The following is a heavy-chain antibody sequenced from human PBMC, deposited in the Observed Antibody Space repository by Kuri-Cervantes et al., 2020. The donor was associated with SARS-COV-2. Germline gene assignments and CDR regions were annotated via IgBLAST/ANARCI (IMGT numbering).Heavy chain of an antibody. J-gene: IGHJ6*02. D-gene: IGHD2/OR15-2a*01. V-gene: IGHV4-4*07. CDR3: AREILGDDSIHYGMDV. Sequence: SETLSLTCTLSGGSISGYYWSWIRQSAGKGLEFIGRVYSSGGTNYNPSLESRVTMSIDTAKNQVSLRLTSVTAADTAVYYCAREILGDDSIHYGMDVWGQGTSVTVSS. CDR1: GGSISGYY. CDR2: VYSSGGT.